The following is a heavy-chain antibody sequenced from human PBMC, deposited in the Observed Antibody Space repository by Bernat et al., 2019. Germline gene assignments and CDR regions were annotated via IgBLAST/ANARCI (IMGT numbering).Heavy chain of an antibody. V-gene: IGHV3-64*01. CDR3: ARDKGMRWEAQDAFDI. Sequence: EVQLVESGGGLVQPGGSLRLSCAASGFTFSSYAMHWVRQAPGKGLEYVSAISSNGGSTYYANSVKGRFTISRDNSKNTRYLQMGSLRAEDMAVYYCARDKGMRWEAQDAFDIWGQGTMVTVSS. D-gene: IGHD1-26*01. CDR2: ISSNGGST. CDR1: GFTFSSYA. J-gene: IGHJ3*02.